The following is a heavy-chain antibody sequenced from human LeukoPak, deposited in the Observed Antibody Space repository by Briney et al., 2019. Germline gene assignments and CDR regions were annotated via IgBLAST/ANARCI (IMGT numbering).Heavy chain of an antibody. CDR1: GGSISSYY. CDR2: IYYSGST. D-gene: IGHD4-17*01. CDR3: ARPVYGAYYFDY. Sequence: SETLSLTCTVSGGSISSYYWSWIRQPPGKGLEWIGYIYYSGSTNYNPSLKSRVTISVDTSKNQFSLKLSSVTAADTAVYYCARPVYGAYYFDYWGQGTLVTVSS. V-gene: IGHV4-59*12. J-gene: IGHJ4*02.